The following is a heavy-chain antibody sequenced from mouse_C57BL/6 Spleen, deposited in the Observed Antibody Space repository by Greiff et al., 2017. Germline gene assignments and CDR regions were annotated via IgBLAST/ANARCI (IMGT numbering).Heavy chain of an antibody. CDR1: GYSFTAYT. Sequence: VQLQQSGPELVQPGASVKISCKASGYSFTAYTMNWVKQSNGKSLEWIGVINPNSGTTSYNQKFKGKATLTVGQSSSTAYMQLTSLTSEDSAVYYCASGGDEGYWGQGTTLTVSA. J-gene: IGHJ2*01. CDR2: INPNSGTT. D-gene: IGHD2-13*01. CDR3: ASGGDEGY. V-gene: IGHV1-39*01.